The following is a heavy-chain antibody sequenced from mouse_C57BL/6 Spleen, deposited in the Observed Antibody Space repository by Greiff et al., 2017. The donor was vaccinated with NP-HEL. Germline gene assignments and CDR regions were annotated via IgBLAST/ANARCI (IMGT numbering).Heavy chain of an antibody. V-gene: IGHV2-2*01. CDR2: IWSGGST. J-gene: IGHJ3*01. D-gene: IGHD2-4*01. CDR1: GFSLTSYG. CDR3: AREDDYDTWFAY. Sequence: VQLQQSGPGLVQPSQSLSITCTVSGFSLTSYGVHWVRQSPGKGLEWLGVIWSGGSTDYNAACISRLSISKDNSKSQVFFKMNSLQADDTAIYYCAREDDYDTWFAYWGQGTLVTVSA.